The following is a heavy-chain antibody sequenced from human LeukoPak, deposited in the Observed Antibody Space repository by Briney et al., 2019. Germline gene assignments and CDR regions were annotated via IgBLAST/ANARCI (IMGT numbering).Heavy chain of an antibody. J-gene: IGHJ4*02. Sequence: GASVKVTCKASGYTFTRYGISWVRQAPGQGLEWMGWISAYNGNTDYAQKLHGRVTLTTGTSTSIAYMELRSLRSDDTAVYYCAREGLDILTGYPHDYWGQGTLVTVSS. CDR3: AREGLDILTGYPHDY. V-gene: IGHV1-18*01. D-gene: IGHD3-9*01. CDR1: GYTFTRYG. CDR2: ISAYNGNT.